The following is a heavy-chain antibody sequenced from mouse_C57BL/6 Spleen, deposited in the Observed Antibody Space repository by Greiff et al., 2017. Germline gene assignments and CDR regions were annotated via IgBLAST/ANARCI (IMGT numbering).Heavy chain of an antibody. CDR3: TRDPNYCDY. Sequence: EVKLMESGEGLVKPGGSLKLSCAASGFTFSSYAMSWVRQTPEKRLEWVAYISSGGDYIYYAVTVKGRFTISRDNARNTLYLQMSSLKSEDTAMYYCTRDPNYCDYWGQGTTRTVSS. V-gene: IGHV5-9-1*02. CDR2: ISSGGDYI. CDR1: GFTFSSYA. J-gene: IGHJ2*01.